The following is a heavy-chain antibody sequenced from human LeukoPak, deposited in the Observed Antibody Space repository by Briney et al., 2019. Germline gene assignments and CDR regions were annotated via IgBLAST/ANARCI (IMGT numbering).Heavy chain of an antibody. D-gene: IGHD3-22*01. CDR2: IYTSGST. CDR3: ARMAVYYDSSGSLPWFDY. Sequence: PSETLSLTCTVSGGSISSGSYYWNWIRQPAGKGLEWIGRIYTSGSTSYNPSLKSRVTMSVDTSKNQFSLKLGSVTAADTAVYYCARMAVYYDSSGSLPWFDYWGQGTLVTVSS. V-gene: IGHV4-61*02. CDR1: GGSISSGSYY. J-gene: IGHJ4*02.